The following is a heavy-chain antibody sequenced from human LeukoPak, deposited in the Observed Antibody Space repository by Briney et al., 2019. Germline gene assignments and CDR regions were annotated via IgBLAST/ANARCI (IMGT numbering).Heavy chain of an antibody. Sequence: SETLSLTCTVPGGSFSDFYWTWIRQSPGQGLEWIGYSGSSNYNPSLKSRVTISVDTSKRHFSLTLSSVTAADTGIYYCARTRRHYYGSGKNLTPWPAGLDVWGQGTTVIVS. V-gene: IGHV4-59*01. D-gene: IGHD3-10*01. CDR2: SGSS. CDR3: ARTRRHYYGSGKNLTPWPAGLDV. CDR1: GGSFSDFY. J-gene: IGHJ6*02.